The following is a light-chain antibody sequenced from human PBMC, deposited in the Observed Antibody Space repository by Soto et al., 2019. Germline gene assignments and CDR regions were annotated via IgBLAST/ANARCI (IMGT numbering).Light chain of an antibody. J-gene: IGKJ5*01. CDR3: EAPYASAMR. CDR1: QMIGTN. V-gene: IGKV1-39*01. CDR2: DVS. Sequence: QRVVSRYCVDAGGGDSVKLTCRTSQMIGTNLNWYKQRPWKAPKLLLYDVSSLESGVPSRFSCSGSGTEYIITLRSLQSEDSALPNYEAPYASAMRFAQGTRLEIK.